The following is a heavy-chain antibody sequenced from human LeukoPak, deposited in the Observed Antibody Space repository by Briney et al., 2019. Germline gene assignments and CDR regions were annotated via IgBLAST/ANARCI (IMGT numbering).Heavy chain of an antibody. V-gene: IGHV3-73*01. Sequence: GGSLRLSCAASGFTFSGSAMDWVRQASGKRLEWVGRIRSKANSYATAYAASVKGRFTISRDDSKNTAYLQMNSLKTEDTAVYYCIRLSDYYDSSGYLYWGQGTLVTVSS. CDR2: IRSKANSYAT. D-gene: IGHD3-22*01. J-gene: IGHJ4*02. CDR1: GFTFSGSA. CDR3: IRLSDYYDSSGYLY.